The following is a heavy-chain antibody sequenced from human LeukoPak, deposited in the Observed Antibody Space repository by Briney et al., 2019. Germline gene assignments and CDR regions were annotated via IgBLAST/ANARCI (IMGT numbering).Heavy chain of an antibody. CDR2: INAGNGNT. Sequence: ASVKVSCKASGYTFTSYAMHWVRQAPGQRLEWMGWINAGNGNTKYSQKFQGRVTITRDTSASTAYMELSSLRSEDTAVYYCAGPIAAAGRDSGYYYGMDVWGKGTTVTVSS. CDR1: GYTFTSYA. J-gene: IGHJ6*04. CDR3: AGPIAAAGRDSGYYYGMDV. V-gene: IGHV1-3*01. D-gene: IGHD6-13*01.